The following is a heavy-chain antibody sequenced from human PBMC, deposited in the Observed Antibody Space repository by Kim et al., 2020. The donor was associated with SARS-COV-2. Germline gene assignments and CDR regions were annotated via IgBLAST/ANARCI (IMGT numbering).Heavy chain of an antibody. V-gene: IGHV4-61*02. CDR3: ARNVVGGRYDYFDY. J-gene: IGHJ4*02. CDR1: GGSISSGSYF. D-gene: IGHD2-21*01. CDR2: IYASGST. Sequence: SETLSLTCNVSGGSISSGSYFWIWIRRPAGKGLEYIGRIYASGSTNYSPSLKSRVTISVDTSKNQFSLNLSSVTAADTAVYYCARNVVGGRYDYFDYWGQGTLVTVSS.